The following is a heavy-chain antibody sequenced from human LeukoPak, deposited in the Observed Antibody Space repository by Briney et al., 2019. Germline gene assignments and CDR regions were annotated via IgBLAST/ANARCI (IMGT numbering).Heavy chain of an antibody. CDR3: AKEDNSDHTGYNWFDS. J-gene: IGHJ5*01. CDR2: KWYDGSNK. D-gene: IGHD4-17*01. V-gene: IGHV3-33*06. CDR1: GFTSSSYG. Sequence: GGALRRSCAAAGFTSSSYGMRWVRKALGNGVEGEAVKWYDGSNKYYADSVKSRFTISRDNSTNTLYLQMNSQRAEDTAVYYCAKEDNSDHTGYNWFDSWGQGALVSVSS.